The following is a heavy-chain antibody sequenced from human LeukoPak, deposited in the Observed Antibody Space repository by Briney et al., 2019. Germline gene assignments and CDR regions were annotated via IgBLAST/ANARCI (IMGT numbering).Heavy chain of an antibody. CDR3: ARGTTYYPGVDY. Sequence: PGGSLRLSCAASGFTFSSYGMHWVRQAPGKGLEWVAVISYDGSNKYYADSVKGRFTISRDNTKNSLYLQMNSLRAEDTAVYYCARGTTYYPGVDYWGQGTLVIVST. CDR1: GFTFSSYG. CDR2: ISYDGSNK. V-gene: IGHV3-30*03. J-gene: IGHJ4*02. D-gene: IGHD3-16*01.